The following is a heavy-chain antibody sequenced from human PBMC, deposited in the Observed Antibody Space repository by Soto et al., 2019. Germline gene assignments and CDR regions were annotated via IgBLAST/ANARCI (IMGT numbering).Heavy chain of an antibody. V-gene: IGHV4-31*03. CDR3: ARDYQKGDYFDY. D-gene: IGHD2-2*01. Sequence: SETLSLTCTGSGGSISSGGYYWSWIRQHPGKGLEWIGYIYYSGSTYYNPSLKSRVTISVDTSKNQFSLKLSSVTAADTAVYYCARDYQKGDYFDYWGQGTLVPISS. CDR2: IYYSGST. J-gene: IGHJ4*02. CDR1: GGSISSGGYY.